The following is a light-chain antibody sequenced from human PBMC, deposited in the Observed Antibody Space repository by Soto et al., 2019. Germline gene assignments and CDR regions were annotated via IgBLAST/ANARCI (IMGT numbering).Light chain of an antibody. Sequence: QYALTQPRSVSGSPGQSVTISCTGTSSDVGGYNYVSWYQQHPGKAPKLMIYDVSKRPSGVPDRFSGSKSGNTASLTISGLQAEDEADYYCCSYVGSYTLVFGGGTKLTVL. CDR3: CSYVGSYTLV. V-gene: IGLV2-11*01. J-gene: IGLJ2*01. CDR2: DVS. CDR1: SSDVGGYNY.